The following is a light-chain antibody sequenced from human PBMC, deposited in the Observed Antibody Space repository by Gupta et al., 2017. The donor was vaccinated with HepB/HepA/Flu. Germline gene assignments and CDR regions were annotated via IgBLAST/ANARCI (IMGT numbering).Light chain of an antibody. J-gene: IGLJ1*01. CDR3: QSYDSSRRYV. CDR2: GNS. V-gene: IGLV1-40*01. Sequence: QSVLTPPPSVSGAPGQRVTISCTGSSSNIGAGYDVHWYQQLPGTAPKLLSYGNSNRPSGVPDRFSGSKSGTSASLAITGLQAEDEADYYCQSYDSSRRYVFGTGTKVTVL. CDR1: SSNIGAGYD.